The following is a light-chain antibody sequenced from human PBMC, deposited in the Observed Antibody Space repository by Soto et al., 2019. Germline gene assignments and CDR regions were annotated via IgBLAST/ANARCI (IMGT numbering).Light chain of an antibody. V-gene: IGLV2-14*01. J-gene: IGLJ2*01. CDR3: SSYTISSTRV. CDR1: SSDVGGYNY. CDR2: DVS. Sequence: QSALTQPASVSGSPGQSITISCTGTSSDVGGYNYVSWYQQHPGRAPKLMIYDVSSRPSGVSDRFSGSKSGNTASLTISGLQADDEADYYCSSYTISSTRVFGGGTQLTVL.